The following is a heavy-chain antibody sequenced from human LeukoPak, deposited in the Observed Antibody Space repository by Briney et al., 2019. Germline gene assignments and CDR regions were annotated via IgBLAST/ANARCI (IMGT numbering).Heavy chain of an antibody. CDR1: GGTFSSYA. V-gene: IGHV1-69*04. CDR3: ARDHGVVATTPPAFDI. D-gene: IGHD5-12*01. J-gene: IGHJ3*02. CDR2: IFPILGIA. Sequence: EASVKVSCKASGGTFSSYAISWVRQAPGQGLEWMGRIFPILGIANYAQKFQGRVTITADKSTSTAYMELSSLRSEDTAVYYCARDHGVVATTPPAFDIWGQGTMVTVSS.